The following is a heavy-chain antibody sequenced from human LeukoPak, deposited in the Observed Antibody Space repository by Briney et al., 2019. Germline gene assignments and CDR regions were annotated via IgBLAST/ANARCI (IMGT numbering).Heavy chain of an antibody. Sequence: GASVKVSCKASGGTFSNYAISWVRQAPGQGLEWMGGIIPLFDTADYAQKFQGRLTITADESTSTAYMELSSLRAEDTAVYYCARDFSMVRGVVLDYWGQGTLVTVSS. J-gene: IGHJ4*02. V-gene: IGHV1-69*13. CDR3: ARDFSMVRGVVLDY. CDR2: IIPLFDTA. CDR1: GGTFSNYA. D-gene: IGHD3-10*01.